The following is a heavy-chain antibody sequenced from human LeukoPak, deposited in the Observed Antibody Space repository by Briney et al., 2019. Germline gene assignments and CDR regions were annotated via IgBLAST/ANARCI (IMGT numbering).Heavy chain of an antibody. V-gene: IGHV3-23*01. CDR2: ISGSGGST. CDR1: GFTFSSYA. J-gene: IGHJ4*02. Sequence: GGSLRLSCAASGFTFSSYAVSWVRQAPGKGLEWVSAISGSGGSTYYADSVKGRFTISRDNSKNTLYLQMNSLRAEDTAVYYCAKPIRGYYDSSGYLRPFDYWGQGTLVTVSS. D-gene: IGHD3-22*01. CDR3: AKPIRGYYDSSGYLRPFDY.